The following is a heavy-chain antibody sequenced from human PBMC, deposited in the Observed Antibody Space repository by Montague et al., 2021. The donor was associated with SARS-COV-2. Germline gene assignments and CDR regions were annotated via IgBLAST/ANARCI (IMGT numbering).Heavy chain of an antibody. Sequence: SLRLSCAASGFTFSRYDFNWVRQTPGKGLEWPSYTGTSGSNIFYAESVEGRFTISRDDASKALYLQMKTLRAEDTAVYYCARNILGRSGYGMDVWGQGTTVPVSS. D-gene: IGHD3-3*02. J-gene: IGHJ6*02. CDR3: ARNILGRSGYGMDV. CDR1: GFTFSRYD. V-gene: IGHV3-48*03. CDR2: TGTSGSNI.